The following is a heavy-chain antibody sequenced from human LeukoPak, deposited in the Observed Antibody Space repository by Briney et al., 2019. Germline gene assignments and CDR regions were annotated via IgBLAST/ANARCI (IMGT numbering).Heavy chain of an antibody. CDR1: GFTVSAYA. Sequence: GVSLRLSCAASGFTVSAYAMAWVRQAPEKGLEWVSTIYDDNTYYADSVKGRFAISTDNSKNTLYLQMNSLRVEDTAVYFCAARKVRGVWFYLDYWGQGTLVTVSS. CDR2: IYDDNT. CDR3: AARKVRGVWFYLDY. J-gene: IGHJ4*02. D-gene: IGHD3-10*01. V-gene: IGHV3-23*01.